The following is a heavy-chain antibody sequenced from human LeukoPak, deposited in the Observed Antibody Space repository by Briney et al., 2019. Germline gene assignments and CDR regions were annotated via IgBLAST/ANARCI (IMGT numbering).Heavy chain of an antibody. V-gene: IGHV3-30*04. CDR1: GFTFSSYA. D-gene: IGHD3-22*01. Sequence: PGGSLRLSCAASGFTFSSYAMHWVRQAPGKGLEWVAVISYDGSNKYYADSVKGRFTISRDNSKNTLYLQMNSLRAEDTAVYYCARGSYYDSSGYPGGYWGQGTLVTVSS. CDR2: ISYDGSNK. J-gene: IGHJ4*02. CDR3: ARGSYYDSSGYPGGY.